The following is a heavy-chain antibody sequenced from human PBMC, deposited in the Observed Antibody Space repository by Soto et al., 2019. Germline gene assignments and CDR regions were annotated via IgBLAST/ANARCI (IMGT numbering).Heavy chain of an antibody. J-gene: IGHJ4*02. CDR1: GFTFSDHY. CDR3: FRGPHARYLVTTWDY. V-gene: IGHV3-72*01. D-gene: IGHD4-17*01. Sequence: EVQLVESGGGLVQPGGSLRLSCVVSGFTFSDHYMDWVRQAPGKGLEWVGRIRNKANSYTTVYAASVKGRFTISRDDSKNSMYLQMNSPKIEDTAVYYWFRGPHARYLVTTWDYWGQGTLVTVSS. CDR2: IRNKANSYTT.